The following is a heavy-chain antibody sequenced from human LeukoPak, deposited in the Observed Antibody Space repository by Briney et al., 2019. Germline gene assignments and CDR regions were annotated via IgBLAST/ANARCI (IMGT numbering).Heavy chain of an antibody. Sequence: QPGGSLRLSCAASWLTFTIYAMSCGRQAPGKGLEWVSVISGSGGSTYYADSVKGRFTISRDNSQNTLYLQMNNLRAEDTAVYYCAKGARTASSYNWFVPWGRGTLVTVSS. CDR1: WLTFTIYA. V-gene: IGHV3-23*01. D-gene: IGHD5-18*01. CDR3: AKGARTASSYNWFVP. J-gene: IGHJ5*02. CDR2: ISGSGGST.